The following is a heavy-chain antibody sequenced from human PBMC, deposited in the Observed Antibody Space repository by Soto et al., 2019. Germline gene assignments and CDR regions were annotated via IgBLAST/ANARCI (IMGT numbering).Heavy chain of an antibody. CDR1: GGSISSGYH. D-gene: IGHD3-22*01. Sequence: PSETLSLTCTVSGGSISSGYHWAWIRQPPGMRLEWVASIFHTGTTYYNPSLTSRVTISVDTSKNQFSLKLTSMTAADTAVYYCASSSGYYYECDYWGQGTLVTVS. V-gene: IGHV4-38-2*02. CDR2: IFHTGTT. J-gene: IGHJ4*02. CDR3: ASSSGYYYECDY.